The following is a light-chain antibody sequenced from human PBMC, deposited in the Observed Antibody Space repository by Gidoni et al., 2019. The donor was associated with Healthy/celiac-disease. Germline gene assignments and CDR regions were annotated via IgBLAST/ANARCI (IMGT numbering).Light chain of an antibody. V-gene: IGKV1-39*01. Sequence: DIQMTQSPSSLSASVGDRVTITCRASQSMSSYLNWYQQKPGKAPKLLIYAASSLQSGVPSRFSGRGSGTDFTLTISSLQPEDFATYYCQHSYSTPYTFGQGTKLEIK. J-gene: IGKJ2*01. CDR1: QSMSSY. CDR2: AAS. CDR3: QHSYSTPYT.